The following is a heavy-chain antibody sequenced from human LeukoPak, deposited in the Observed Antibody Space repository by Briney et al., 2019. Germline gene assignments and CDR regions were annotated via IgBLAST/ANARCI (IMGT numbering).Heavy chain of an antibody. CDR1: GYKFTDDY. Sequence: ASVTVPCKASGYKFTDDYMHWVRQAPGQGLEFMGWINPDSGFTNYAQKFKGRVTMTRDTSISTAYLEVRSLTSDDTAVYYCAPTAEAYTSWWKVWGQGTLVTVSS. CDR3: APTAEAYTSWWKV. V-gene: IGHV1-2*02. CDR2: INPDSGFT. J-gene: IGHJ4*02. D-gene: IGHD3-16*01.